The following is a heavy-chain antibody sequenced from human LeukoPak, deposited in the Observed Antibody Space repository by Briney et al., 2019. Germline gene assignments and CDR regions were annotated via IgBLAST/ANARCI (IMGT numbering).Heavy chain of an antibody. D-gene: IGHD6-13*01. CDR2: IKQDGSEK. Sequence: GGSLRLSCAASGFTFSSDWMSWVRQAPGKGLGWVANIKQDGSEKYYVDSVKGRFTISRDNAKNSLYLQMNSLRAEDMAVYYCARDSRAAADYWGQGTLVTVSS. J-gene: IGHJ4*02. V-gene: IGHV3-7*01. CDR1: GFTFSSDW. CDR3: ARDSRAAADY.